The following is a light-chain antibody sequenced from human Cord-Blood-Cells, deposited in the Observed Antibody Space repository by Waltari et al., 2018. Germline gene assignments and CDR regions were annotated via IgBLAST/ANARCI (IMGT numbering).Light chain of an antibody. J-gene: IGLJ2*01. CDR2: AAS. CDR3: SSYTSSSTFVV. V-gene: IGLV2-14*01. CDR1: SSDVGGYNY. Sequence: QSALTNPASLFGSPGRSITIPCTGTSSDVGGYNYVSWYQQHPAKAPKLMIYAASNRPAAFATRCCGSNSGNSGSLTIYGLQAEDEADYYCSSYTSSSTFVVLGGGTKLTVL.